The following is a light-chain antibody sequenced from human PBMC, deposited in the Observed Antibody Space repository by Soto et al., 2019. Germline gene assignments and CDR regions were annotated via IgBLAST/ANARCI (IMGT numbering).Light chain of an antibody. V-gene: IGKV3-15*01. J-gene: IGKJ1*01. Sequence: EIVLTQSAAMLSVSQGERATLSCRASQNVNNRLAWYQQKAGQPPRLLIYGASTRATGIPARFSGSGSGTKFTLTISSLLSEDVAVYYCQHVTTWPLLFGQDPKVDIK. CDR2: GAS. CDR3: QHVTTWPLL. CDR1: QNVNNR.